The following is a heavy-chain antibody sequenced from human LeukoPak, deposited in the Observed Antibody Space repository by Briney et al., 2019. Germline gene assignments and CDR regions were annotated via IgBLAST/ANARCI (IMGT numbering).Heavy chain of an antibody. V-gene: IGHV3-66*01. CDR1: GGSVSNGSYY. CDR3: VRGGTSVTAPF. Sequence: ETLSLTCTVSGGSVSNGSYYWGWIRQPPGKGLDWVSVIYSGGSTNYADSVKGRFTISRDNSKNMVYLQMNSLRAEDTAVYYCVRGGTSVTAPFWGQGTMVTVSS. CDR2: IYSGGST. D-gene: IGHD2-21*02. J-gene: IGHJ3*01.